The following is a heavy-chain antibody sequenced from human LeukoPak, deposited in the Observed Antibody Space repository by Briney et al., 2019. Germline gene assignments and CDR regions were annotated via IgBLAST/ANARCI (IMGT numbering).Heavy chain of an antibody. CDR1: GFTFSSSA. Sequence: GGSLRLSCAASGFTFSSSAMSWVRQAPGKGLEWVSAISGSGDSAYYADSVKGRFTISRDNSKNTLYLQVNSLRAEDTAVYYCAKGGPGFNWFDPWGQGTLVTVSS. CDR2: ISGSGDSA. V-gene: IGHV3-23*01. J-gene: IGHJ5*02. CDR3: AKGGPGFNWFDP.